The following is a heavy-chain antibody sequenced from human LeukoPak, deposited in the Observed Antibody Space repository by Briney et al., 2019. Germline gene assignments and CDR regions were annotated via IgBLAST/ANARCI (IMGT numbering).Heavy chain of an antibody. Sequence: LSETLSLTCSVSGDTLLSGSHHWGWVRQSPGKGLEWIGSIYDGWSAYYNPSLKSRVSISVDTSKNQFSLKLTSATSADTAVYYCATQKWQRPAAFDIWGQGTRVAVSS. CDR3: ATQKWQRPAAFDI. V-gene: IGHV4-39*01. D-gene: IGHD5-24*01. CDR1: GDTLLSGSHH. J-gene: IGHJ3*02. CDR2: IYDGWSA.